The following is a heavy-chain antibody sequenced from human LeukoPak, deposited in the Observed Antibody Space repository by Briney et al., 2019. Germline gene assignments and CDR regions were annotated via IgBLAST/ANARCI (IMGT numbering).Heavy chain of an antibody. CDR2: INHSGST. Sequence: PSETLSLTCAVYGGSFSGYYWSWIRQPPGKGLEWIGEINHSGSTNYNPSLKSRVTISVDTSKNQFSLKLSSVTAADTAVYYCARRDITMVRGVIITHRFDPWGQGTLVTVSS. J-gene: IGHJ5*02. CDR1: GGSFSGYY. V-gene: IGHV4-34*01. CDR3: ARRDITMVRGVIITHRFDP. D-gene: IGHD3-10*01.